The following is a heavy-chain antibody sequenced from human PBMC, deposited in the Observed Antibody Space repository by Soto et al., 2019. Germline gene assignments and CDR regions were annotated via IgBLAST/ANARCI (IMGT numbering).Heavy chain of an antibody. CDR3: ATTYYDILTGYPNYYYYYMDV. V-gene: IGHV1-69*06. CDR1: GGTFSSNA. D-gene: IGHD3-9*01. J-gene: IGHJ6*03. CDR2: IIPIFGTA. Sequence: SVKVSCKASGGTFSSNAISWVRQAPGQGLEWMGGIIPIFGTANYAQNFQGRVTITEDTSTDTAYMELSSLRSEDTAVYYCATTYYDILTGYPNYYYYYMDVWGKGTTVTVSS.